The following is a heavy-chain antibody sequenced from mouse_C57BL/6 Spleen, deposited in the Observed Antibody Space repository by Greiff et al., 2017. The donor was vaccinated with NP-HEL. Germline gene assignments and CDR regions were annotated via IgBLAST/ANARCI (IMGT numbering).Heavy chain of an antibody. V-gene: IGHV10-3*01. CDR3: VRVGYYGSSLYYAMDY. J-gene: IGHJ4*01. Sequence: EVQLVESGGGLVQPKGSLKLSCAASGFTFNTYAMHWVRQAPGKGLEWVARIRSKSSNYATYYADSVKDRFTISRDDSQSMLYLQMNNLKTEDTAMYYCVRVGYYGSSLYYAMDYWGQGTSVTVSS. D-gene: IGHD1-1*01. CDR1: GFTFNTYA. CDR2: IRSKSSNYAT.